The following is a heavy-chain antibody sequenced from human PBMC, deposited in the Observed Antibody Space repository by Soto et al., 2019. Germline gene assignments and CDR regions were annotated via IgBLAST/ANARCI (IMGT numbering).Heavy chain of an antibody. CDR1: GGTFSSYG. Sequence: ASVKVSCKASGGTFSSYGISWVRQAPGQGLEWMGWISAYNGNTNYAQKLQGRVTMTTDTSTSTAYMELRSLRSDDTAVYYCARGSSSWYQDYYYYMDVWGKGTTVTISS. D-gene: IGHD6-13*01. J-gene: IGHJ6*03. CDR2: ISAYNGNT. V-gene: IGHV1-18*01. CDR3: ARGSSSWYQDYYYYMDV.